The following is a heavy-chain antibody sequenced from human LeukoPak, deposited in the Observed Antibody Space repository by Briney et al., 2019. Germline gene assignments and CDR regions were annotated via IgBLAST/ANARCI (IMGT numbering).Heavy chain of an antibody. CDR2: ISYDGSNK. J-gene: IGHJ4*02. Sequence: GGSLRLSCAASGFTFSNYAMTWVRQAPGKGLEWVPVISYDGSNKYYADSVKGRFTISRDKSKNTLYLQMNSLRAEDTAVYYCAREGGKPRHFDYWGQGTLVTVSS. D-gene: IGHD3-16*01. CDR1: GFTFSNYA. V-gene: IGHV3-30-3*01. CDR3: AREGGKPRHFDY.